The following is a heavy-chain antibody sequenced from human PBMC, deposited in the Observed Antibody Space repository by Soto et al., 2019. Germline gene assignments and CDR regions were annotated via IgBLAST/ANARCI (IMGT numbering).Heavy chain of an antibody. V-gene: IGHV3-23*01. CDR2: ISGSGGST. J-gene: IGHJ4*02. D-gene: IGHD2-2*01. Sequence: EVQLLESGGGLGQPGGSLRLSCAASGFTFSSYAMSWARQAPGKGLEWVSAISGSGGSTYYADSVKGRFTISRDNSKNTLYLQMSSLRAEDTAVYFCAKNPGYCSSASCYFYFDYWGQGTLVTVSS. CDR3: AKNPGYCSSASCYFYFDY. CDR1: GFTFSSYA.